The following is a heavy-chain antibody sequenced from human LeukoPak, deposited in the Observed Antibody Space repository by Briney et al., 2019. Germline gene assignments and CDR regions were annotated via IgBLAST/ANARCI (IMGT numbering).Heavy chain of an antibody. CDR1: GFSFTNAW. Sequence: GGPLRLSCAASGFSFTNAWMSWVRQAPGKGLEWVGFIRSKAYGGTTEYAASVKGRFTISRDDSKSIAYLQMNSLKTEDTAVYYCTRGHYYDSSGYYYYFDYWGQGTLVTVSS. CDR2: IRSKAYGGTT. V-gene: IGHV3-49*04. J-gene: IGHJ4*02. D-gene: IGHD3-22*01. CDR3: TRGHYYDSSGYYYYFDY.